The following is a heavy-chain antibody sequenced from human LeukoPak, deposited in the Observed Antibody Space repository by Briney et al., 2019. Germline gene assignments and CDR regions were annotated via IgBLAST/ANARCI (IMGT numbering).Heavy chain of an antibody. Sequence: GGSLRLSCAASGFTFSTYGMHWVRQAPGKGLEWVAFIRYDGSNKYYADSVKGRFTISRDNSKNTVYLQMNSLRAEDTAVYYCAAPGVPAATYYFDYWGQGTLVTVSS. CDR2: IRYDGSNK. D-gene: IGHD2-2*01. CDR1: GFTFSTYG. V-gene: IGHV3-30*02. CDR3: AAPGVPAATYYFDY. J-gene: IGHJ4*02.